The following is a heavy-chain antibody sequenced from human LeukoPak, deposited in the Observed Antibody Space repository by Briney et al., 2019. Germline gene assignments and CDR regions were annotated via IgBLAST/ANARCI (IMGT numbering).Heavy chain of an antibody. Sequence: PGGSLRLSCAVAGFTHSTDWMAWVRQAPGKGLEWVANINHEGGGIKYVDSVRGRFTISRDNSKNSLSLQMNSLRVEDTAVYYCAIHRVYSGSYFFGYWGQGILVTVSS. CDR1: GFTHSTDW. CDR2: INHEGGGI. J-gene: IGHJ4*02. V-gene: IGHV3-7*03. CDR3: AIHRVYSGSYFFGY. D-gene: IGHD1-26*01.